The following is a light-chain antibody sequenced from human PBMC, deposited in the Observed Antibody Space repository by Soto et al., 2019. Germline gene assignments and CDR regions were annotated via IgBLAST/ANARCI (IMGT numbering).Light chain of an antibody. V-gene: IGKV1-5*01. CDR1: QSISSW. CDR2: DAS. CDR3: HQYYKWPLT. Sequence: DIQMTQSPSTLSASVGDRVTITCRASQSISSWLAWYQQRPGKPPKLLIYDASSLESGVPSRFSGSGSGTEFTLTISSLLSEDFAVYYCHQYYKWPLTFGGGTKVDIK. J-gene: IGKJ4*01.